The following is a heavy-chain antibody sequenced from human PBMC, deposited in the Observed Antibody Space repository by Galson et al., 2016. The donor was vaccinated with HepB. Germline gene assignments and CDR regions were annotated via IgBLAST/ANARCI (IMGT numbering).Heavy chain of an antibody. Sequence: SLRLSCAASGFTFSNSAFSWVRQAPGKGLEWVSSIHFYDGTYYRDYVEGRFTISKDSSKNIVFLQMNRLRVEDTAVYYCAWFNSSGFTLDGLNIWRHGTKVTVSS. V-gene: IGHV3-23*01. J-gene: IGHJ3*02. CDR3: AWFNSSGFTLDGLNI. D-gene: IGHD3-22*01. CDR2: IHFYDGT. CDR1: GFTFSNSA.